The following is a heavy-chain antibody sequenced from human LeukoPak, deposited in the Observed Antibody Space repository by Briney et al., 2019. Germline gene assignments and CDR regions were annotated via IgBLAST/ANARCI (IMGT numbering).Heavy chain of an antibody. J-gene: IGHJ3*01. CDR3: ARVSGTTWLNDPSDV. Sequence: SETLSLTCAVSGDSLSSIGYSWSWIRQPPGKGLEWIGNIFHTGSTFYNPSLNSRVTISRDMSKNQFPLKLRSLTAADTAVYYCARVSGTTWLNDPSDVWGQGTMVTVSS. CDR1: GDSLSSIGYS. D-gene: IGHD3-9*01. CDR2: IFHTGST. V-gene: IGHV4-30-2*01.